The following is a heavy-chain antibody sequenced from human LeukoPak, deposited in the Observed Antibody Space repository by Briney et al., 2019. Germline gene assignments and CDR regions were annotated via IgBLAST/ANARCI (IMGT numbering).Heavy chain of an antibody. Sequence: PSETLSLTCTVSGYSISSGYYCGWIRQPPGKGLEWIGSIYHSGSTYYNPSLKSRVTISVDTSKNQFSLKLSSVTAADTAVYYCARDLSFLEWLKVVWNWFDPWGQGTLVTVSS. CDR3: ARDLSFLEWLKVVWNWFDP. CDR2: IYHSGST. V-gene: IGHV4-38-2*02. CDR1: GYSISSGYY. J-gene: IGHJ5*02. D-gene: IGHD3-3*01.